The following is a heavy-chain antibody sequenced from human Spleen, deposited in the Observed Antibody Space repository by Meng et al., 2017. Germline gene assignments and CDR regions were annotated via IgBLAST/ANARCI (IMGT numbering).Heavy chain of an antibody. CDR1: GFTFSGSA. D-gene: IGHD4-17*01. Sequence: GESLKISCAASGFTFSGSAMHWVRQAPGKGLEWVSVIYTGGATYYADSVEGRFTISRDSSKNILYLQMNSLRAEDTAVYYCASQKKDYGPYDYWGQGTLVTVSS. J-gene: IGHJ4*02. CDR2: IYTGGAT. CDR3: ASQKKDYGPYDY. V-gene: IGHV3-53*01.